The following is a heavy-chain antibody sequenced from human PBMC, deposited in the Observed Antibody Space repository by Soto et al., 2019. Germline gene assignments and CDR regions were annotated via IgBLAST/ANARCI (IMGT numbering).Heavy chain of an antibody. D-gene: IGHD3-10*01. CDR1: GGSFSGYY. J-gene: IGHJ6*02. Sequence: SETLSLTCAVYGGSFSGYYWSWIRQPPGKGLEWIGEINHSGSTNYNPSLKSRVTISVDTSKNQFSLKLSSVTAADTAVYYCARVRGSGSYYKCYYYGMDVWGQGTTVTVSS. CDR2: INHSGST. V-gene: IGHV4-34*01. CDR3: ARVRGSGSYYKCYYYGMDV.